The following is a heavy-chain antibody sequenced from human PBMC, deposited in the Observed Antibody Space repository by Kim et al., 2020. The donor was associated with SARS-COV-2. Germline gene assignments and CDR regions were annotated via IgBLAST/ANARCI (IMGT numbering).Heavy chain of an antibody. D-gene: IGHD2-15*01. CDR3: ARAQREVVAALEDYYYYYGMDV. CDR1: GYTFTSYD. V-gene: IGHV1-8*01. Sequence: ASVKVSCKASGYTFTSYDINWVRQATGQGLEWMGWMNPNSGNTGYAQKFQGRVTMTRNTSISTAYMELSSLRSEDTAVYYCARAQREVVAALEDYYYYYGMDVWGQGTTVTVSS. CDR2: MNPNSGNT. J-gene: IGHJ6*02.